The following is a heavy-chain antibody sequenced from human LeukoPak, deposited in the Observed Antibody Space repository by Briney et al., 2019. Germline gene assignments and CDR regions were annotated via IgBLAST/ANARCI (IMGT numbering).Heavy chain of an antibody. D-gene: IGHD6-19*01. CDR1: GFTVSSNY. CDR3: VTSPGGAVAIGDY. V-gene: IGHV3-53*01. CDR2: IYSGGST. Sequence: GGSLRLSCAASGFTVSSNYMSWVRQAPGKGLEWVSVIYSGGSTYYADSVKGRFTISRDNSKNTLYLQMNSLRAEDTAVYYCVTSPGGAVAIGDYWGQGTLVTVSS. J-gene: IGHJ4*02.